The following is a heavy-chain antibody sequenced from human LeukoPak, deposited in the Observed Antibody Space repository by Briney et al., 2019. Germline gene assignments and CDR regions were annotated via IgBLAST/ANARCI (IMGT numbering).Heavy chain of an antibody. CDR3: ARTFSESYYYYGMDV. V-gene: IGHV4-59*01. J-gene: IGHJ6*02. CDR2: VYYSGRT. CDR1: GGSISSYY. Sequence: SETLSLTCTVSGGSISSYYWSWIRQPPGKGLEWIGYVYYSGRTNYNPSLKSRVTISVDTSKNQFSLKLSSVTAADTAVYYCARTFSESYYYYGMDVWGQGTTVTVSS. D-gene: IGHD1-26*01.